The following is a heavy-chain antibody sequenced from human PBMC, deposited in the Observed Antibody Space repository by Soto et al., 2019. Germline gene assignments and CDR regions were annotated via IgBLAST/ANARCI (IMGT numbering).Heavy chain of an antibody. CDR3: ARDPLVSGWYQPFDY. D-gene: IGHD6-19*01. CDR2: ISSSSTYI. CDR1: GFTFSSYT. J-gene: IGHJ4*02. Sequence: GGSLRLSCAASGFTFSSYTMNWVRQAPGKGLEWVSSISSSSTYIYYGESAKGRFTISRDNAKNSLYLQRNSLRAEDTAAYYCARDPLVSGWYQPFDYWGQGTLVTV. V-gene: IGHV3-21*01.